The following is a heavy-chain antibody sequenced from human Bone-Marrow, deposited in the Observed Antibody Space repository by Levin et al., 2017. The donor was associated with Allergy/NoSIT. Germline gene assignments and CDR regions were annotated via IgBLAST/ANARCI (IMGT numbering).Heavy chain of an antibody. V-gene: IGHV3-48*01. CDR3: ARGIIGDVRVAHKEAFDI. Sequence: GESLKISCDASGFTFSSYGIIWVRQAPGKGLEWVSYIGGDNYTKYYADSVKGRFTISRDNVKKSLTLQMNSLRAEDTAVYYCARGIIGDVRVAHKEAFDIWGQGTMVSVSS. J-gene: IGHJ3*02. CDR1: GFTFSSYG. CDR2: IGGDNYTK. D-gene: IGHD2-8*02.